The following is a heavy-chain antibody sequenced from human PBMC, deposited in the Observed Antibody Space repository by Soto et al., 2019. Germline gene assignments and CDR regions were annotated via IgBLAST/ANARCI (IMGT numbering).Heavy chain of an antibody. J-gene: IGHJ4*02. CDR1: GFTFNTYS. CDR2: ITSGGTYI. Sequence: VQLVESGGGLVEPGGSLRLSCAASGFTFNTYSMNWVRQAPGKGLEWVSSITSGGTYIYYADSVMGRFTISRDNAKNSLYLQMNSLRAEDTAVYYCAREISSHFWGQGTLVTVSS. CDR3: AREISSHF. D-gene: IGHD6-13*01. V-gene: IGHV3-21*01.